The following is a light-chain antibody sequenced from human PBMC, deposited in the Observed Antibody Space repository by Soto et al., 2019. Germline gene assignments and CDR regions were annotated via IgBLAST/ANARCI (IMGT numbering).Light chain of an antibody. Sequence: EIVLTQSPATLSLSPGERATLSCRASQSVSRSLAWYQQKPGQAPRLLIYDASNRATGIPARFSGSGSGTDFTLTISSLEPEDFAVYYCQQYNNWPMYTFGQGTKLEIK. CDR3: QQYNNWPMYT. J-gene: IGKJ2*01. V-gene: IGKV3-11*01. CDR2: DAS. CDR1: QSVSRS.